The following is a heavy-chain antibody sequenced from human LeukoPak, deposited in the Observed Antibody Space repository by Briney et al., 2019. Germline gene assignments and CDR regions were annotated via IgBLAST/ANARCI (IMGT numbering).Heavy chain of an antibody. CDR3: ARTTLIPPNVGSYYYYYYMDV. CDR2: INNRGRT. D-gene: IGHD2/OR15-2a*01. CDR1: GGSIRSGNYY. V-gene: IGHV4-61*02. J-gene: IGHJ6*03. Sequence: PSETLSLTCTVSGGSIRSGNYYWSWIRQPAGKGLEWFGRINNRGRTNYNPSLKSRLTISVDMSKNQYSLKLSSVTAADTALYYCARTTLIPPNVGSYYYYYYMDVWGKGTTVTITS.